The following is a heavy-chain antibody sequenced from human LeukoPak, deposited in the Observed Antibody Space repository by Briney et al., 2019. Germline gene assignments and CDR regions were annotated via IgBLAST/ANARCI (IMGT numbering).Heavy chain of an antibody. V-gene: IGHV1-69*01. CDR1: GGTFSSYA. D-gene: IGHD3-10*01. Sequence: SVKVSCKASGGTFSSYAISWVRQAPGQGLEWMGGIIPIFGTANHAQKFQGRVTITADESTSTAYMELSSLRSEDTAVYYCARDRGSYGSGSYPLDYWGQGTLVTVSS. CDR2: IIPIFGTA. CDR3: ARDRGSYGSGSYPLDY. J-gene: IGHJ4*02.